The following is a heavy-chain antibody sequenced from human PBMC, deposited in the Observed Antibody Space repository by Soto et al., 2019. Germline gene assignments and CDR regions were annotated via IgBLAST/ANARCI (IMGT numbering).Heavy chain of an antibody. CDR2: IYYIGST. D-gene: IGHD2-2*01. CDR1: GGSISSRGYY. V-gene: IGHV4-31*03. J-gene: IGHJ4*02. Sequence: QVQLQESGPGLVKPSQTLSLTCTVSGGSISSRGYYWSWIRRHPGKALQSIRYIYYIGSTYYNPSLKCRVTLSVDMSKNQFSLKLSSVTAADTAVYYCARDSGYCSSTSCPFDYWGQGTLVTVSS. CDR3: ARDSGYCSSTSCPFDY.